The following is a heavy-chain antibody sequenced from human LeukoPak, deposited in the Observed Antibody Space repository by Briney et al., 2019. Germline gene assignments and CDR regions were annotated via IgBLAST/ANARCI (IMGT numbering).Heavy chain of an antibody. J-gene: IGHJ4*02. CDR2: ISYDGSSK. D-gene: IGHD3-9*01. CDR1: GFTFSSYG. Sequence: GGSLRLSCAASGFTFSSYGMHWVRQAPGKGLEWVAVISYDGSSKYYTDSVKGRFTISRDNSKNTLYLQMNSLRAEDTAVYYCARDRTEVRYFRVFDYWGQRALVTVSS. CDR3: ARDRTEVRYFRVFDY. V-gene: IGHV3-30*03.